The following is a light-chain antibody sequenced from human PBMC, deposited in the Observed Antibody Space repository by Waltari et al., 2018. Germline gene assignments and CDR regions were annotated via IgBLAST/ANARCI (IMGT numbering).Light chain of an antibody. Sequence: EIVMTQSPATLSVSPGEGATPSCRASQSVSSNLAWYQHKPGQAPRLLIFGASRRASGIPARFSGSGSGTEFTLTISSLQSEDFALYYCQQYHDWPPYTFGQGTKLEIK. CDR1: QSVSSN. CDR2: GAS. CDR3: QQYHDWPPYT. V-gene: IGKV3-15*01. J-gene: IGKJ2*01.